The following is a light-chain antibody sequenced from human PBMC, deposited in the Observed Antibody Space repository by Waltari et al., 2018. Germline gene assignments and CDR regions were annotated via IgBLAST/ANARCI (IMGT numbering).Light chain of an antibody. J-gene: IGLJ1*01. CDR1: SSDVGSYNL. V-gene: IGLV2-23*01. CDR2: EGS. Sequence: AITQPASVSGSPGQSITISCPGTSSDVGSYNLVSWYQQHPGKDPKLMIYEGSKRPSGVSKRCSGSKSGNTASLTISGLKAEDEADYYCCSYAGSSTYVFGTGTKVHVL. CDR3: CSYAGSSTYV.